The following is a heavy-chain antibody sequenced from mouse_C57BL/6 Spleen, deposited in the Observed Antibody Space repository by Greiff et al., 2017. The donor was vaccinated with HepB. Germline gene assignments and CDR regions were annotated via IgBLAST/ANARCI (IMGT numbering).Heavy chain of an antibody. CDR1: GFTFSDYG. D-gene: IGHD1-1*01. Sequence: EVQRVESGGGLVKPGGSLKLSCAASGFTFSDYGMHWVRQAPEKGLEWVAYISSGSSTIYYADTVKGRFTISRDNAKNTLFLQMTSLRSEDTAMYYCARPDYYGSSPPWFAYWGQGTLVTVSA. CDR2: ISSGSSTI. J-gene: IGHJ3*01. V-gene: IGHV5-17*01. CDR3: ARPDYYGSSPPWFAY.